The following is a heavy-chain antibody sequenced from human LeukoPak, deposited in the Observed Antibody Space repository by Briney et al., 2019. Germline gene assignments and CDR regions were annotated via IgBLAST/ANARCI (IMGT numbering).Heavy chain of an antibody. J-gene: IGHJ4*02. Sequence: GGSLRLSCAASEFTFSRYAMSWVRQAPGKGLEWVAVISYDGSNKYYADSVKGRFTISRDNSKNTLYLQMNSLRAEDTAVYYCAKEVDSGSYYDYWGQGTLVTVSS. CDR1: EFTFSRYA. V-gene: IGHV3-30*18. D-gene: IGHD1-26*01. CDR2: ISYDGSNK. CDR3: AKEVDSGSYYDY.